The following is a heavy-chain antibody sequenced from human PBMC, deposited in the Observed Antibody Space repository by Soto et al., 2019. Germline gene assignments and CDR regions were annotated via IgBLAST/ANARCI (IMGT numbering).Heavy chain of an antibody. D-gene: IGHD2-15*01. CDR1: AGSNSNYH. CDR2: IFYTGKT. CDR3: ARVLEVAGGFDP. J-gene: IGHJ5*02. V-gene: IGHV4-59*01. Sequence: PSETLSLTCSLSAGSNSNYHWSWIRQPPGKGLEWIGYIFYTGKTNYNPSLKSRVTISVDTSKNQFSLRLDSVTAADTAVYYCARVLEVAGGFDPWGPGALVTVSS.